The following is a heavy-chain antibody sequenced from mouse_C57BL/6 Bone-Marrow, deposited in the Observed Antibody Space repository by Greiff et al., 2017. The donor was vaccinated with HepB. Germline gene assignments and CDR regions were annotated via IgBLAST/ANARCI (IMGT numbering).Heavy chain of an antibody. CDR1: GFSLTSYG. J-gene: IGHJ3*01. Sequence: VKLQQSGPGLVAPSQSLSITCTVSGFSLTSYGVDWVRQSPGKGLEWLGVIWGVGSTNYNSALKSRLSISKDNSKSQVFLKMNSLQTYDTAMYYCASRSPYAWGQGTLVTVSA. CDR3: ASRSPYA. D-gene: IGHD2-12*01. CDR2: IWGVGST. V-gene: IGHV2-6*01.